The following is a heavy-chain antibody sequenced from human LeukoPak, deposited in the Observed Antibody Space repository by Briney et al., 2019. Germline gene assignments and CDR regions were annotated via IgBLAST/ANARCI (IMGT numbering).Heavy chain of an antibody. CDR1: GGSISSYY. CDR2: IYYSGST. V-gene: IGHV4-59*08. D-gene: IGHD2/OR15-2a*01. Sequence: NPSETLSLTCTVSGGSISSYYWSWIRQPPGKGLEWIGYIYYSGSTNYNPSLKSRVTISVDTSKNQFSLKLSSVTAADTAVYYCARGPIVLAPYYYMDVWGKGTTVTVSS. J-gene: IGHJ6*03. CDR3: ARGPIVLAPYYYMDV.